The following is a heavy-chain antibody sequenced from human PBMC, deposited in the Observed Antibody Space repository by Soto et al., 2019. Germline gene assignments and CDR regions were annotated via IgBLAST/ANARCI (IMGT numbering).Heavy chain of an antibody. CDR2: IDPSDSYT. CDR1: GYSFTSYW. Sequence: GEALKISCKGSGYSFTSYWISWVRQMPGKGLEWMGRIDPSDSYTNYSPSFQGHVTISADKSISTAYLQWSSLKASDTAMYYCARLFSPIGGYSYGIRWYFDYWGQGNMVTVSS. CDR3: ARLFSPIGGYSYGIRWYFDY. D-gene: IGHD5-18*01. J-gene: IGHJ4*02. V-gene: IGHV5-10-1*01.